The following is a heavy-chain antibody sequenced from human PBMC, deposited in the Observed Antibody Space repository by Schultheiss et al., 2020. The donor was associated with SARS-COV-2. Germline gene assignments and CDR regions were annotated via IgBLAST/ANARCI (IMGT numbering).Heavy chain of an antibody. J-gene: IGHJ3*02. V-gene: IGHV4-61*05. D-gene: IGHD2-21*02. CDR3: ASHAYCGGDCYPHAFDI. CDR1: GGSISSSSYY. CDR2: IYYSGST. Sequence: SQTLSLTCTVSGGSISSSSYYWGWIRQPPGKGLEWIGYIYYSGSTNYNPSLKSRVTISVDTSKNQFSLKLSSVTAADTAVYYCASHAYCGGDCYPHAFDIWGQGTMVTVSS.